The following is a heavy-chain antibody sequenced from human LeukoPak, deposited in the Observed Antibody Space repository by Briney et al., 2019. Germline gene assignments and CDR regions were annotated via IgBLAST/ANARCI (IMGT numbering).Heavy chain of an antibody. CDR2: ISGYNGNT. Sequence: ASVKVSCKASGYTFKDYDITWVRQAPGQGLEWMGWISGYNGNTKYAQNLQDRVTITRDTSTSTAYMDLWSLRSDDTAVYYCATSFRGYYDSSGYYGSFRYWGQGTLVTVSS. J-gene: IGHJ4*02. CDR1: GYTFKDYD. D-gene: IGHD3-22*01. CDR3: ATSFRGYYDSSGYYGSFRY. V-gene: IGHV1-18*01.